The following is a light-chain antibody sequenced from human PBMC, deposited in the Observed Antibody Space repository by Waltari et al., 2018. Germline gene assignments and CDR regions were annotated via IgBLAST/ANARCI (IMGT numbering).Light chain of an antibody. CDR1: RSNIGDNA. J-gene: IGLJ1*01. CDR2: TDN. V-gene: IGLV1-44*01. Sequence: QSVLTQPPSASGTPGERVTISCSGSRSNIGDNAVNWYQPLPGAAPELLIYTDNQRPAGVPARFSGSKSGTSASLGISGLQSEDEATYYCAAWDDSVNGYVFGSGTEVTVL. CDR3: AAWDDSVNGYV.